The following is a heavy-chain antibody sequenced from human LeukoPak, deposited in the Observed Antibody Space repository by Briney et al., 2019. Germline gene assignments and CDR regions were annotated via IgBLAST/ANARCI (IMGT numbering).Heavy chain of an antibody. Sequence: SETLSLTCAVYGGSFSGYYWSWIRQPPGKGLEWIGEINHSGSTNYNPSLKSRVTISVDTSKNQFSLKLSSVTAADTAVYYCGGGERNRYGGWGQGNL. CDR2: INHSGST. CDR1: GGSFSGYY. V-gene: IGHV4-34*01. D-gene: IGHD5-18*01. J-gene: IGHJ4*02. CDR3: GGGERNRYGG.